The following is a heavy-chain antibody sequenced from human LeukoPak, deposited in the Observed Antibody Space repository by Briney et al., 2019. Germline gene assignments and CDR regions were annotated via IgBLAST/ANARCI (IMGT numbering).Heavy chain of an antibody. CDR2: ISSSSNYI. CDR3: ARGPRRHKAGTGGYYFDY. J-gene: IGHJ4*02. D-gene: IGHD6-19*01. Sequence: GGSLRLSCAASGFTFSSYSMNWVRQAPGKGLEWVSSISSSSNYIYYADTVKGRFTISRDNAKNSLYLQMSSLRSEDTAVYYCARGPRRHKAGTGGYYFDYWGQGTLVTVSS. V-gene: IGHV3-21*04. CDR1: GFTFSSYS.